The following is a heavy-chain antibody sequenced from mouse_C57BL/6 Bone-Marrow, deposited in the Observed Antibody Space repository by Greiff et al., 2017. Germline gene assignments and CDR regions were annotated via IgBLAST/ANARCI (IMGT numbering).Heavy chain of an antibody. Sequence: QVQLQQSGAELAKPGASVKLSCKASGYTFTSYWMHWVKQRPGQGLEWIGYINPSSGYTKYNQKFKDKATLTADKSSSTAYMQLSSLTYEDSAVYYCARQRLLPHWYFDVWGTGTTVTVSS. CDR3: ARQRLLPHWYFDV. V-gene: IGHV1-7*01. J-gene: IGHJ1*03. CDR2: INPSSGYT. CDR1: GYTFTSYW. D-gene: IGHD2-3*01.